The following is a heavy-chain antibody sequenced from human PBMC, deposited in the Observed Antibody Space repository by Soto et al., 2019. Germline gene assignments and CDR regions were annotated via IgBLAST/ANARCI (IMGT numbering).Heavy chain of an antibody. Sequence: PPETLSLTCTVSGRSITSSSYYWGWIGQPPGKGLEWIGSIYYSGSTYYNPSLKSRVTISVDTSKNQFSLKLSSVTAADTAVYYCAGYKLASHCYYGMDVWGQGTTVT. CDR3: AGYKLASHCYYGMDV. D-gene: IGHD3-10*01. CDR1: GRSITSSSYY. CDR2: IYYSGST. J-gene: IGHJ6*02. V-gene: IGHV4-39*01.